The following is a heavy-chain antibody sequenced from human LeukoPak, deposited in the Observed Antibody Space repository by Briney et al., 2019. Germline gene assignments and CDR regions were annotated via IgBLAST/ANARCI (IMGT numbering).Heavy chain of an antibody. CDR2: IKQDGSEK. D-gene: IGHD5-18*01. Sequence: TGGSLRLSCAASGFTFSSYWMSWVRQAPGKGLEWVANIKQDGSEKYYVDSVKGRFTISRDNAKNSLYLQMNSLRAEDTAVYYCAGRPTGYSSGYIHWGQGTLVTVSS. V-gene: IGHV3-7*03. CDR3: AGRPTGYSSGYIH. J-gene: IGHJ4*02. CDR1: GFTFSSYW.